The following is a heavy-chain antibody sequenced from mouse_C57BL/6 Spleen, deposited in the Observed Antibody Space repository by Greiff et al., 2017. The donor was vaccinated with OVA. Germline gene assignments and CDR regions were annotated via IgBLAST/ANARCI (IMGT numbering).Heavy chain of an antibody. CDR2: IRLKSDNYAT. J-gene: IGHJ1*03. D-gene: IGHD1-1*01. CDR1: GFTFSNYW. V-gene: IGHV6-3*01. CDR3: TTITTEWYFDV. Sequence: EVQGVESGGGLVQPGGSMKLSCVASGFTFSNYWMNWVRQSPEKGLEWVAQIRLKSDNYATHYAESVKGRFTISRDDSKSSVYLQMNNLRAEDTGIYYCTTITTEWYFDVWGTGTTVTVSS.